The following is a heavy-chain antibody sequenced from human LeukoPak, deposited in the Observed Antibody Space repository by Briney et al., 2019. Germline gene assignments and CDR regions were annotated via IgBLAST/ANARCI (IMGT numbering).Heavy chain of an antibody. CDR1: GGSISSFY. D-gene: IGHD6-6*01. V-gene: IGHV4-59*01. CDR2: IYYSGTT. Sequence: NPSETLSLTCTVSGGSISSFYWSWLRQPPGKGLEWIGYIYYSGTTYYNNSLKSRVTISVDTSKNQFSLRLRSVTAADTAVYYRARAPFVEYNTAFFVWGQGTLVTVSS. CDR3: ARAPFVEYNTAFFV. J-gene: IGHJ4*02.